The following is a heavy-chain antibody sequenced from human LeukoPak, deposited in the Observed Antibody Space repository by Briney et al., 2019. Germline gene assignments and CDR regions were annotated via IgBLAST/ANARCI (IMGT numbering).Heavy chain of an antibody. CDR1: GGTFSSYA. D-gene: IGHD3-22*01. CDR2: IIPIFGTA. Sequence: SVKVSCKASGGTFSSYAISWVRQAPGQGLEWMGGIIPIFGTANYAQKFQGRVTMTTDTSTSTAYMELRSLRSDDTAVYYCARDPFYDSSGSHWFDPWGQGTLVTVSS. CDR3: ARDPFYDSSGSHWFDP. V-gene: IGHV1-69*05. J-gene: IGHJ5*02.